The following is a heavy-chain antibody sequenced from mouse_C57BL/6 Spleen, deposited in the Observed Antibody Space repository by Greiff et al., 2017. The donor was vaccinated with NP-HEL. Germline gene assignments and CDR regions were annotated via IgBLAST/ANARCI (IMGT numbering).Heavy chain of an antibody. D-gene: IGHD2-2*01. CDR2: IDPEDGAT. J-gene: IGHJ3*01. Sequence: VQLQQSGAELVRPGASVKLSCTASGFNIKDYYMHWVKQRPEQGLEWIGRIDPEDGATEYAPKFQGKATMTADTSSNTAYLQLSSLTSEDTAVYYCTKEDYGYWFAYWGQGTLVTVSA. CDR1: GFNIKDYY. V-gene: IGHV14-1*01. CDR3: TKEDYGYWFAY.